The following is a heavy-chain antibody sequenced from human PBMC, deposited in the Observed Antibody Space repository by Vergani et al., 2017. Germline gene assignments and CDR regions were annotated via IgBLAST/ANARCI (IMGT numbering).Heavy chain of an antibody. Sequence: EVQLLESGGDLVQPGGSLRLSCAASGFTFNHYAMNWVRQAPGKGLEWVSGIYSGDETYYADSVKGRVTISRDTSKNTLHLQINNLRVEDTAVYYCARGNYYGSGTYVDPWGQGTLVTVSS. CDR2: IYSGDET. CDR3: ARGNYYGSGTYVDP. V-gene: IGHV3-66*02. D-gene: IGHD3-10*01. J-gene: IGHJ5*02. CDR1: GFTFNHYA.